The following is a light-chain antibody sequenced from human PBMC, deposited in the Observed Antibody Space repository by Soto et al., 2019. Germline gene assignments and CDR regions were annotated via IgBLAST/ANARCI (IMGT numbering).Light chain of an antibody. CDR2: EGS. Sequence: QSVLTPPASVSGSPGQSITISCTGTSSDVGSYNLVSWYQQHPGKAPKLMIYEGSKRPSGVSNRFSGSKSGNTASLTISGLQAEDEADYYCCSYAGSSTSLYVFGTGTKVTVL. V-gene: IGLV2-23*01. CDR1: SSDVGSYNL. J-gene: IGLJ1*01. CDR3: CSYAGSSTSLYV.